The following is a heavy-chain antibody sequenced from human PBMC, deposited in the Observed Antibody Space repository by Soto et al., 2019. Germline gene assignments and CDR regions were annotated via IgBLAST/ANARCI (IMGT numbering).Heavy chain of an antibody. V-gene: IGHV3-11*06. J-gene: IGHJ4*02. CDR1: GFTFSDYY. Sequence: QVQLVESGGGLVKPGGSLRLSCAASGFTFSDYYMSWIRQAPGKGLEWVSHISSSSSYTNYADSVKGRFTISGDNAKNSLYLQMNSLRAEDTAVYHCARVRDGYNVYFDCWGQGTLVTVSS. CDR3: ARVRDGYNVYFDC. CDR2: ISSSSSYT. D-gene: IGHD5-12*01.